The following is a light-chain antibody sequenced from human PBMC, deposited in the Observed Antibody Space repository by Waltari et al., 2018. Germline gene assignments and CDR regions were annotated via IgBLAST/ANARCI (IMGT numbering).Light chain of an antibody. V-gene: IGKV4-1*01. CDR1: QSVLYSPNNKNY. J-gene: IGKJ1*01. Sequence: DIVMTQSPDSLAVSLGERATVNCKSSQSVLYSPNNKNYLAWYQQTPGPPPKLLIYWASTRESGVPDRFSGSGSGTDFTLTISSLQAEDVAVYYCQQYANTPRTFGQGTTVEIK. CDR3: QQYANTPRT. CDR2: WAS.